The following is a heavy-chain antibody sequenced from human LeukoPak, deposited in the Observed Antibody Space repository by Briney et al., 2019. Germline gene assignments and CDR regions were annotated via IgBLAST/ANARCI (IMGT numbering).Heavy chain of an antibody. CDR3: ARGIGLTYCYDSSGYYGTWFDP. D-gene: IGHD3-22*01. CDR1: GGSFSGYY. Sequence: SETLSLTCAVYGGSFSGYYWSWIRQHPGKGLEWIGYIYYSGSTYYNPSLKSRVTISVDTSKNQFSLKLSSVTAADTAVYYCARGIGLTYCYDSSGYYGTWFDPWGQGALVTVSS. J-gene: IGHJ5*02. CDR2: IYYSGST. V-gene: IGHV4-31*11.